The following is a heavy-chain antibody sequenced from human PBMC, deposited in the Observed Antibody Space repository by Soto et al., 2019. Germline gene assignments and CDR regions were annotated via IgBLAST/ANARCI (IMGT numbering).Heavy chain of an antibody. Sequence: GASVKVSCKASGYTFTSYDINWVRQATGQGLEWMGWMNPNSGNTGYAQKFQGRVTMTRNTSVSTAYMELSSLRSEDTAVYYCARLQDSSSWYRVRWFDPWGQGTLVTVSS. J-gene: IGHJ5*02. CDR3: ARLQDSSSWYRVRWFDP. CDR1: GYTFTSYD. V-gene: IGHV1-8*01. D-gene: IGHD6-13*01. CDR2: MNPNSGNT.